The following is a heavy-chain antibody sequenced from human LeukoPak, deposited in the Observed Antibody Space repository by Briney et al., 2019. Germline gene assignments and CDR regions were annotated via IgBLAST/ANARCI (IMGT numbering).Heavy chain of an antibody. V-gene: IGHV4-34*01. CDR1: GGSFSGYY. Sequence: SETLSLTCAVYGGSFSGYYWSGIRQPPGKGLEWMGEINHSGSTNYNPSLKSRVTVSVDPSKNNFSLKMSCVTAADPAVYYCAKRDGYYYDSIRYYYFDYWGQGTLVTVSS. J-gene: IGHJ4*02. D-gene: IGHD3-22*01. CDR3: AKRDGYYYDSIRYYYFDY. CDR2: INHSGST.